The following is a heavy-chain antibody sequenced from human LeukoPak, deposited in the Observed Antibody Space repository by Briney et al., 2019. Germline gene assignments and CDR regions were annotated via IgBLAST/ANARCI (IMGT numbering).Heavy chain of an antibody. D-gene: IGHD2-2*01. CDR1: GYTFTGYY. J-gene: IGHJ3*02. Sequence: ASVKVSCKASGYTFTGYYMHWVRQAPGQGLEWMGWINPNRGGTNYAQKFQGRVTMTRDTSISTAYMELSRLRSDDTAVYYCAREFDIVVVPAAIVAFDIWGQGTMVTVSS. CDR2: INPNRGGT. CDR3: AREFDIVVVPAAIVAFDI. V-gene: IGHV1-2*02.